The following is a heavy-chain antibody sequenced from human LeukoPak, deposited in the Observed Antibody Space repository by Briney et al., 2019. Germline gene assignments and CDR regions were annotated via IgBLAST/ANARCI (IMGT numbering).Heavy chain of an antibody. V-gene: IGHV3-49*04. J-gene: IGHJ4*02. CDR3: TRARRYFDWLLYYLDY. D-gene: IGHD3-9*01. Sequence: PGRSLRLSCTASGFTFGDYAMSWVRQAPGKGLEWVGFIRSKAYGGTTEYAASVKGRFTISRDDSKSIAYLQMNSLKTEDTAVYYCTRARRYFDWLLYYLDYWGQGTLVTVSS. CDR1: GFTFGDYA. CDR2: IRSKAYGGTT.